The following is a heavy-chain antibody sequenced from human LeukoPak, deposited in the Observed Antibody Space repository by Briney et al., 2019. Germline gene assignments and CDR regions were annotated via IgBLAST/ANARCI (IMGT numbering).Heavy chain of an antibody. D-gene: IGHD3-9*01. Sequence: VGSLRLSCAASGFTFSHYAMGWVRQAPGKGPEWVSSIRYNIENTHYADAVQGRFTISRDNSKNTLYLQMNSLRAEDTARYYCAKASTRDTGYYFESWGQGTLVSVSS. V-gene: IGHV3-23*01. J-gene: IGHJ4*02. CDR1: GFTFSHYA. CDR2: IRYNIENT. CDR3: AKASTRDTGYYFES.